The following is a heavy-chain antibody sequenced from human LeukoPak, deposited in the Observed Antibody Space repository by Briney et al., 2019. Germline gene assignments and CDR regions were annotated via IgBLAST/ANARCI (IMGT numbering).Heavy chain of an antibody. V-gene: IGHV3-13*01. Sequence: GGSLRLSCAASGFTFSSYDMHWVRQAPGKGLEWVSAIGTAGDTYYPGSVKGRLTISRENDKNSLYLQMNSLRAGDTAVYYCARVSDGYSSGWYDFWGQGPLVTVSS. CDR3: ARVSDGYSSGWYDF. J-gene: IGHJ5*01. D-gene: IGHD6-19*01. CDR1: GFTFSSYD. CDR2: IGTAGDT.